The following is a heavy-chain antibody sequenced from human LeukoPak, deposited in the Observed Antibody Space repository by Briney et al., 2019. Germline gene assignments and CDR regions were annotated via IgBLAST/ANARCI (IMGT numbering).Heavy chain of an antibody. CDR1: GFTFSGFA. D-gene: IGHD3-10*01. CDR2: ISGSGDNT. CDR3: AKDGSGSYQAEYFQH. J-gene: IGHJ1*01. V-gene: IGHV3-23*01. Sequence: GGSLRLSCAASGFTFSGFAMSWVRRTPGKGLEWVSGISGSGDNTLYADSVKGRFTISRDKSKNTLYLEMNSQRAEDTAVYYCAKDGSGSYQAEYFQHWGQGTLVTVYS.